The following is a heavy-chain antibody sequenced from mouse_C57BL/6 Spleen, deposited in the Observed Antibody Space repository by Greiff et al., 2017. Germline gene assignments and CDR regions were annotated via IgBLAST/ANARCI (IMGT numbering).Heavy chain of an antibody. CDR2: ISYSGST. Sequence: VHVKQSGPGLAKPSQTLSLTCSVTGYSITSDYWNWIRKFPGNKLEYMGYISYSGSTYYNPSLKSRISITRDTSKNQYYLQLNSVTTEDTATYYCARSYYYGNWYFDVWGTGTTVTVSS. J-gene: IGHJ1*03. V-gene: IGHV3-8*01. D-gene: IGHD1-1*01. CDR1: GYSITSDY. CDR3: ARSYYYGNWYFDV.